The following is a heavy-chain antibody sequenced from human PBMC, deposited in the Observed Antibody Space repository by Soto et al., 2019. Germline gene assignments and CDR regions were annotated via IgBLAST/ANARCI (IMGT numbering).Heavy chain of an antibody. J-gene: IGHJ6*02. CDR3: VRDFWQWLVQYYHGMAV. Sequence: VEASCETSGYAYRSYGISWVRQATGQGHEWLGWISGNNSKTENEQKVQDILTMTTDTSTNTVYMKLRNLRSDDTAVYYWVRDFWQWLVQYYHGMAVWGQRTTVTLSS. D-gene: IGHD6-19*01. CDR2: ISGNNSKT. V-gene: IGHV1-18*04. CDR1: GYAYRSYG.